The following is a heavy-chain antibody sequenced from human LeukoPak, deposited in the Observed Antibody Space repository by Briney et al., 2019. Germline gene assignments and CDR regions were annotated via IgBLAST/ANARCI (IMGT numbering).Heavy chain of an antibody. Sequence: PSETLSLTCTVSGYSINSGYYWGWIRQPPGKGLEWFGTIYCSGSTDYNPSLKSRVTISVDTSKNQFSLKLSSVTAADTAVYYCANYCSSSSCHTRRAFDIWGQGTMVTVSS. CDR2: IYCSGST. CDR1: GYSINSGYY. J-gene: IGHJ3*02. D-gene: IGHD2-2*02. CDR3: ANYCSSSSCHTRRAFDI. V-gene: IGHV4-38-2*02.